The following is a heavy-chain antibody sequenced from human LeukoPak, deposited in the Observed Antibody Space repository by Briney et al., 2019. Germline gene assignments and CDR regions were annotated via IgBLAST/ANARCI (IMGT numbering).Heavy chain of an antibody. D-gene: IGHD5-24*01. CDR3: ARAMDGYNPDAFDI. Sequence: PSDTLSLTCTVSGGSSSSYDWSWIRQPPGKGLDWLGYIYDRGSTNYNPSLKSQVTISVDTSKNQFSLKLSSVTAADTAVYYCARAMDGYNPDAFDIWGQGTMVTVSS. J-gene: IGHJ3*02. CDR2: IYDRGST. V-gene: IGHV4-59*01. CDR1: GGSSSSYD.